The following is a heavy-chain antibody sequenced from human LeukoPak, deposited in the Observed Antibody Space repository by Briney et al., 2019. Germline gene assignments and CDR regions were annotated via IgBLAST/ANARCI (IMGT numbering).Heavy chain of an antibody. Sequence: SETLSLTCTVSGGSISSYYWSWIRQPPGKGLEWIGYIYYSGSTNYNPSLKSRVTISVDTSKNQFSLKLSSVTAADTAVYYCARGRSSSWPPWFGYWGQGTLVTVSS. V-gene: IGHV4-59*01. CDR2: IYYSGST. CDR1: GGSISSYY. CDR3: ARGRSSSWPPWFGY. D-gene: IGHD6-13*01. J-gene: IGHJ4*02.